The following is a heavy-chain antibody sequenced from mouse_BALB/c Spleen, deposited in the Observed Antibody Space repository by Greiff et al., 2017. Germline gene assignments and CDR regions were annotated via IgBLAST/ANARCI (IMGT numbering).Heavy chain of an antibody. CDR3: ARDNDYPY. V-gene: IGHV5-4*02. CDR1: GFTFSDYY. Sequence: EVKLMESGGGLVKPGGSLKLSCAASGFTFSDYYMYWVRQTPEKRLEWVATISDGGSYTYYPDSVKGRFTISRDNAKNNLYLQMSSLKSEDTAMYYCARDNDYPYWGQGTLVTVSA. CDR2: ISDGGSYT. J-gene: IGHJ3*01. D-gene: IGHD2-4*01.